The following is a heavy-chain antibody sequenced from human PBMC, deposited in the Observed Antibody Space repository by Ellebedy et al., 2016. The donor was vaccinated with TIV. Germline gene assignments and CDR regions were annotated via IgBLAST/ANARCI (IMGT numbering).Heavy chain of an antibody. CDR2: INGAGDNT. D-gene: IGHD3-22*01. Sequence: GGSLRLSCAGSGFSFGSFAMHWVRQAPGKGLEWLSVINGAGDNTYIADSVRGRFAIARDNSKSTLFLQMSRLRVDDTAVYYCAKGSSSGFSYDRVGYQYWGQGTLVAVSS. J-gene: IGHJ4*02. CDR3: AKGSSSGFSYDRVGYQY. V-gene: IGHV3-23*01. CDR1: GFSFGSFA.